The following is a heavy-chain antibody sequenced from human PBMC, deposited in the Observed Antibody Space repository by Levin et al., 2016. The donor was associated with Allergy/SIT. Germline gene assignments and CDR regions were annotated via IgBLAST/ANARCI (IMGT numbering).Heavy chain of an antibody. CDR2: ISSSSSYI. Sequence: ETLSLTCAASGFTFSSYSMNWVRQAPGKGLEWVSSISSSSSYIYYADSVKGRFTISRDNAKNSLYLQMNSLRAEDTAVYYCARDKDFISYYGMDVWGQGTTVTVSS. CDR1: GFTFSSYS. J-gene: IGHJ6*02. D-gene: IGHD2-15*01. V-gene: IGHV3-21*01. CDR3: ARDKDFISYYGMDV.